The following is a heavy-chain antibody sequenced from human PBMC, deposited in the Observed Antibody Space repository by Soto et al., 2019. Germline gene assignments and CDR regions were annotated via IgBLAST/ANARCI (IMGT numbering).Heavy chain of an antibody. J-gene: IGHJ4*02. D-gene: IGHD3-22*01. Sequence: SETLSLTCTVSGASITSHHWTWIRQPPGAGLEYVGYVYYSGNTNYNPSLKSRVTISVDTSKNQSSLKLTSVTAADTAVYYCARYLPYDGSAYYYFDSWGQGTLVTVSS. CDR3: ARYLPYDGSAYYYFDS. V-gene: IGHV4-59*08. CDR2: VYYSGNT. CDR1: GASITSHH.